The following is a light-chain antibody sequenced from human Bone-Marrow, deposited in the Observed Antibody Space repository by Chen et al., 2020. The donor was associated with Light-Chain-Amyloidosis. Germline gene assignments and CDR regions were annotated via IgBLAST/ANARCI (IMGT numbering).Light chain of an antibody. CDR1: DLPTKY. CDR3: QSADSSGTYEVI. J-gene: IGLJ2*01. CDR2: RDT. V-gene: IGLV3-25*03. Sequence: SYELTQPPSVSVSPGQTARLTCSGDDLPTKYAYWYQQKPGQAPVLVIHRDTERPSGISERFSGSSSGTTATLTSSGVQAEDEAEYHCQSADSSGTYEVIFGGGTKLTVL.